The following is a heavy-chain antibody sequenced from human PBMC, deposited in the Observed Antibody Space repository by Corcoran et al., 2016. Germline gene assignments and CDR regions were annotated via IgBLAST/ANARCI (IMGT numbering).Heavy chain of an antibody. CDR1: GGSFSGYY. D-gene: IGHD3-22*01. V-gene: IGHV4-34*01. CDR3: ARDSSGNSPFYYYGMDV. CDR2: IYYSGST. J-gene: IGHJ6*02. Sequence: QVQLQQWGAGLLKPSETLSLTRAVYGGSFSGYYWSWIRQPPGKGLEWIGSIYYSGSTYYNPSLKSRVTISVDTSKNQFSLKLSSVTAADTAVYYCARDSSGNSPFYYYGMDVWGQGTTVTVSS.